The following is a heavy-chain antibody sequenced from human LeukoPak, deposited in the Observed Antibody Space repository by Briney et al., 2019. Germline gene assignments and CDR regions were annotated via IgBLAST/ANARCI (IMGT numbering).Heavy chain of an antibody. J-gene: IGHJ4*02. CDR1: GGSIRSYY. D-gene: IGHD2-2*01. V-gene: IGHV4-59*01. CDR2: NYYSGST. Sequence: SETLSLTRTVSGGSIRSYYWSWIRQPPGKGLEWVGYNYYSGSTNYNPSLNSRVTITVDTSKNQFSLKLSSVTAADTAVYYCARGYCSSTSCYVVTFDYWGQGTLVTVSS. CDR3: ARGYCSSTSCYVVTFDY.